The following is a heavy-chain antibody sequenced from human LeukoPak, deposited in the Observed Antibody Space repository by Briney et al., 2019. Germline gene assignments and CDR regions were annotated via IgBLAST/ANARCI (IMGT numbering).Heavy chain of an antibody. CDR3: ARDLPYHDAFDI. Sequence: GGSLRLSCAASGFTFRSSWIRWVRQVPGKGLVWVSRINSDGSTTNYADSVKGRFTISRDNAKNSLYLQMNSLRAEDTAVYYCARDLPYHDAFDIWGQGTMVTVSS. J-gene: IGHJ3*02. D-gene: IGHD2-2*01. CDR1: GFTFRSSW. CDR2: INSDGSTT. V-gene: IGHV3-74*01.